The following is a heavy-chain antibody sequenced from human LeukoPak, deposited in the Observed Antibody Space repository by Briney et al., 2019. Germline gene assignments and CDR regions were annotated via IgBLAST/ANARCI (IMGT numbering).Heavy chain of an antibody. CDR1: GFTMEPFA. CDR3: ATWAFYHSLDV. Sequence: GGSLRLSCAASGFTMEPFAMHWVRHAPGKGLEWVSNINKDGSRTYYADSVKGRFNISRDNSKNSLYLQMNSLRSEDSALYYCATWAFYHSLDVWGRGTTVTVSS. V-gene: IGHV3-43*02. CDR2: INKDGSRT. D-gene: IGHD1-26*01. J-gene: IGHJ6*02.